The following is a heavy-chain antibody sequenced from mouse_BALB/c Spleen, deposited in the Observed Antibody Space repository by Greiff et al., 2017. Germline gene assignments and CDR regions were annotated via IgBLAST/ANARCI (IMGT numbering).Heavy chain of an antibody. CDR1: GFSLTSYG. Sequence: QVQLQQSGPSLVQPSQSLSITCTVSGFSLTSYGVHWVRQSPGKGLEWLGVIWRGGSTDYNAAFMSRLSITKDNSKSQVFFKMNSLQADDTAIYYCAKTGGGNYWYFDVWGAGTTVTVSS. D-gene: IGHD2-1*01. V-gene: IGHV2-5-1*01. CDR3: AKTGGGNYWYFDV. CDR2: IWRGGST. J-gene: IGHJ1*01.